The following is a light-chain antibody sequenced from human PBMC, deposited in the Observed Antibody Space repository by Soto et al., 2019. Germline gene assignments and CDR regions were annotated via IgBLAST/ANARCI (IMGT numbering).Light chain of an antibody. CDR2: GAF. V-gene: IGKV1-39*01. Sequence: IQLTQSPSSRSALVGDRGTITSRASQSISGSLNWHQSKPGKAPKLLIYGAFTVHRGVPSRFSGSGSGTDYTLTISNLQVEDFASYYCQQTYRTPLTFGGGTKVDIK. J-gene: IGKJ4*01. CDR1: QSISGS. CDR3: QQTYRTPLT.